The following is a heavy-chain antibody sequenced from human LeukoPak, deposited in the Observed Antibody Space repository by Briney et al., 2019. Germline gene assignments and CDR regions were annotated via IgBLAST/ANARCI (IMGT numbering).Heavy chain of an antibody. CDR1: GFIISDYY. V-gene: IGHV3-11*01. J-gene: IGHJ4*02. D-gene: IGHD4-23*01. Sequence: GGSLRLSCAASGFIISDYYMNWIRQVPGKGLEWVSHISGGGTTMYYAVSVKGRFTISWDSTNNSLYLEMNTLAVEDTALYFFVRDGNPRHNYFDFWGQGPLVPVSP. CDR2: ISGGGTTM. CDR3: VRDGNPRHNYFDF.